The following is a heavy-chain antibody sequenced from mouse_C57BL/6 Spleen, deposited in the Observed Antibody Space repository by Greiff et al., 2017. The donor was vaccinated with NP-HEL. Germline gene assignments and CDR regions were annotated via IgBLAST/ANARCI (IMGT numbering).Heavy chain of an antibody. V-gene: IGHV1-61*01. CDR3: ARALLPFDY. J-gene: IGHJ2*01. Sequence: QVQLQQSGAELVRPGSSVKLSCKASGYTFTSYWMDWVKQRPGQGLEWIGNIYPSDSETHYTQKFKDKATLTVDKSSSTAYMQLSSLTSEDSAVYDSARALLPFDYWGQGTTLTVSS. CDR2: IYPSDSET. CDR1: GYTFTSYW. D-gene: IGHD5-5*01.